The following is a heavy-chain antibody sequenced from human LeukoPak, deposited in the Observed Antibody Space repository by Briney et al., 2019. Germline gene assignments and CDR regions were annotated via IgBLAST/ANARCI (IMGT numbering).Heavy chain of an antibody. CDR3: ARVGEDYYDSSGYYRD. J-gene: IGHJ4*02. Sequence: PSETLSLTCTVSGYSISSGYYWGWIRQPPGKGLEWIGYIYYSGSTYYNPSLKSRVTISVDTSKNQFSLKLSSVTAADTAVYYCARVGEDYYDSSGYYRDWGQGTLVTVSS. CDR2: IYYSGST. D-gene: IGHD3-22*01. V-gene: IGHV4-38-2*02. CDR1: GYSISSGYY.